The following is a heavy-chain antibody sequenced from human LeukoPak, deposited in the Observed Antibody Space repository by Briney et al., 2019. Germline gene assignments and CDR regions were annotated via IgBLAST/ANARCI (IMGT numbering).Heavy chain of an antibody. J-gene: IGHJ6*03. D-gene: IGHD6-13*01. Sequence: SETLSLTCAVYGGSFSGYYWSWIRKPPGKGLEWIGEINHSGSTNYNPSLKSRVTISVDTSKNQFSLKLSSVTAADTAVYYCARVLPGAAAGISYYYMDVWGKGTTVTISS. CDR2: INHSGST. CDR1: GGSFSGYY. CDR3: ARVLPGAAAGISYYYMDV. V-gene: IGHV4-34*01.